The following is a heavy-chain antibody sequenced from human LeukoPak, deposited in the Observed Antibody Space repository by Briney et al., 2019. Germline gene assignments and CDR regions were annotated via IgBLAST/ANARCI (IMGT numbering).Heavy chain of an antibody. J-gene: IGHJ4*02. CDR2: IYSGGST. V-gene: IGHV3-66*01. CDR1: GFTVSSIY. CDR3: ASAGGILRYFDWLYHFDY. D-gene: IGHD3-9*01. Sequence: PGGSLRLSCAASGFTVSSIYMSWVRQAPGKGLEWVSVIYSGGSTYYADSVKGRFTISRDNSKNTQYLQMNSLRAEDTAVYYCASAGGILRYFDWLYHFDYWGQGTLVTVSS.